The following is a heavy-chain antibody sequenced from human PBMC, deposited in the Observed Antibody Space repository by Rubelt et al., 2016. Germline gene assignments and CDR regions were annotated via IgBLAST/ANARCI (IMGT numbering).Heavy chain of an antibody. CDR1: GGSISSYY. CDR2: IYHSGST. Sequence: QVQLQESGPGLVKPSETLSLTCPVSGGSISSYYWSWIRQPPGKGLEWIGSIYHSGSTYYNPSLKSRVTISVDTSKNQFSLKLSSVTAADTAVYYCARAPPGYSSGWSYWYFDLWGRGTLVTVSS. J-gene: IGHJ2*01. CDR3: ARAPPGYSSGWSYWYFDL. V-gene: IGHV4-59*12. D-gene: IGHD6-19*01.